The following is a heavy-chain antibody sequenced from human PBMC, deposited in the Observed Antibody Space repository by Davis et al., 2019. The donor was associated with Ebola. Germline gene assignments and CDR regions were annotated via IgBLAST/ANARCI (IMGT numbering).Heavy chain of an antibody. CDR1: GFTFNIFD. J-gene: IGHJ4*02. Sequence: GESLKISCAASGFTFNIFDMHWVRQAPGRGLEWVAVISYDGSNKYYADSVKGRFTISRDNSKNTLYLQMNSLRAEDTAVYYCAKDLNSERSYWGQGTLVTVSS. V-gene: IGHV3-30*18. CDR3: AKDLNSERSY. D-gene: IGHD4-23*01. CDR2: ISYDGSNK.